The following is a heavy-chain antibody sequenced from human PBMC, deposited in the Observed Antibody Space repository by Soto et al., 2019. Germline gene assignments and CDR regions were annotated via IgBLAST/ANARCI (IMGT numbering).Heavy chain of an antibody. CDR1: GYTFTSYG. CDR3: ARDGYSYGHDYYYYYLAV. J-gene: IGHJ6*03. Sequence: ASVKVSCKASGYTFTSYGISWVRQAPGQELEWMGWISAYNGNTNYAQKLQGRVTMTTDTSTSTAYMELRSLRSDDTAVYYCARDGYSYGHDYYYYYLAVWGKGTTVTVSS. CDR2: ISAYNGNT. D-gene: IGHD5-18*01. V-gene: IGHV1-18*01.